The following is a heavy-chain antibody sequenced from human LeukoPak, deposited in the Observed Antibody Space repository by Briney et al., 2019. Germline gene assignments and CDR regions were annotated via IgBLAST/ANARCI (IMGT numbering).Heavy chain of an antibody. CDR3: ARRRVEMAAITEANWLDP. J-gene: IGHJ5*02. CDR1: GDSISRYY. CDR2: MRYRGST. V-gene: IGHV4-59*08. D-gene: IGHD5-24*01. Sequence: SETLSLTCTVSGDSISRYYWSWVRQPPGKGLEWIGSMRYRGSTNYNPSLISRVTLSVDTSRSEFSLKMTSVTAADTAVYYCARRRVEMAAITEANWLDPWGQGTLVTVSS.